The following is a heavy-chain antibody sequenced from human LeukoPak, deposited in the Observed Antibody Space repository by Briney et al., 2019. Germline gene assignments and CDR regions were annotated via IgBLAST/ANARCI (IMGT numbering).Heavy chain of an antibody. CDR3: ARMSSGYYYVVDY. J-gene: IGHJ4*02. CDR1: GGSISSSSYY. D-gene: IGHD3-22*01. CDR2: IYYSGST. Sequence: SETLSLTCTVSGGSISSSSYYWGWIRQPPGKGLEWIGSIYYSGSTYYNPSLKSRVTISVDTSKNQFSLKLSSVTAADTAVYYCARMSSGYYYVVDYWGQGTLVTVSS. V-gene: IGHV4-39*07.